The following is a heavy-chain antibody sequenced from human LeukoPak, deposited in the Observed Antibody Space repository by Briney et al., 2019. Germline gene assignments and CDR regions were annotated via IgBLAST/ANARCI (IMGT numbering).Heavy chain of an antibody. CDR3: AKGYYASGSSLSPFDY. CDR1: GFTFSDYA. CDR2: IRSSGDAT. D-gene: IGHD3-10*01. J-gene: IGHJ4*02. V-gene: IGHV3-23*01. Sequence: AGSLRLSCAASGFTFSDYAMDWVRQAPGKGLEWVSVIRSSGDATFYADFVKGRFTISRDNSKNTLYLQINSLRAEDTAVYYCAKGYYASGSSLSPFDYWGQGTLVIVSS.